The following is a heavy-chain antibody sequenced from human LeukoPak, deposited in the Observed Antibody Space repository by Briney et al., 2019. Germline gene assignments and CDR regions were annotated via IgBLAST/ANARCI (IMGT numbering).Heavy chain of an antibody. Sequence: MRSETLSLTCTVSGGSISSYYWSWIRQPPGKGLEWIGYIYYSGSTNYNPSLKSRVTISVDTSKNQFSLKLSSVTAADTAVYYCARDRHYYGSGSYSEAFDIWGQGTMVTVSS. V-gene: IGHV4-59*01. CDR3: ARDRHYYGSGSYSEAFDI. CDR2: IYYSGST. J-gene: IGHJ3*02. CDR1: GGSISSYY. D-gene: IGHD3-10*01.